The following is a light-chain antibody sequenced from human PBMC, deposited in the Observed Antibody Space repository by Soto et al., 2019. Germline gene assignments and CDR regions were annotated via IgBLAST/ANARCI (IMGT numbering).Light chain of an antibody. CDR3: VSYTTTSTLVV. CDR2: DVS. J-gene: IGLJ3*02. Sequence: QSALTQPASMSGSPGQSITISCTGISSDVGGYTYVSWYQQHPGKAPKLMISDVSNRPSGASNRFSASKSGNTASLTISGRQAEDEADYYCVSYTTTSTLVVFGGGTKLTVL. V-gene: IGLV2-14*01. CDR1: SSDVGGYTY.